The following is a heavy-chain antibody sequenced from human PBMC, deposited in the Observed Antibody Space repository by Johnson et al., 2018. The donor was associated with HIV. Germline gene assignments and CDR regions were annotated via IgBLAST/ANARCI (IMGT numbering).Heavy chain of an antibody. Sequence: QVQLVESGGGVVQPGRSLRLSCAASGFTFSSYAMHWVRQTPGNGLEWVSIISYSGSNKYYADSVKGRFTISRDNSKNTLYLQMNSLRAEDTAVYYCARGGKRVMANDAFDIWGQGTMVTVSS. J-gene: IGHJ3*02. CDR2: ISYSGSNK. V-gene: IGHV3-30*04. CDR3: ARGGKRVMANDAFDI. CDR1: GFTFSSYA. D-gene: IGHD3-16*01.